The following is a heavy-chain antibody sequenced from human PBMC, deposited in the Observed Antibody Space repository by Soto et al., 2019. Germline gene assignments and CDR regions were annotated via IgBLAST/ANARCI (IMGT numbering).Heavy chain of an antibody. CDR1: GGTFSSYA. CDR2: IIPIFGTA. Sequence: VASVKVSCKASGGTFSSYAISWVRQAPGQGLEWMGGIIPIFGTANYAQKFQGRVTITADKSTSTAYMELSSLRSEDTAVYYCARSDYVRCYFDYWGQGTLVTVSS. J-gene: IGHJ4*02. D-gene: IGHD4-17*01. CDR3: ARSDYVRCYFDY. V-gene: IGHV1-69*06.